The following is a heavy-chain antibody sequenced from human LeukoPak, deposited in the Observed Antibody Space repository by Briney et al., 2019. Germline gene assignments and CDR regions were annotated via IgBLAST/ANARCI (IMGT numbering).Heavy chain of an antibody. J-gene: IGHJ4*02. Sequence: PSETLSLTCNVSGGSISSSSYYWGWIRQPPGKGLEWIGSIYYSGSTYYNPSLKSRVTISVDTSKNQFSLKLSSVTAADTAVYYCASADNGDYVFKYWGQGTLVTVSS. CDR3: ASADNGDYVFKY. V-gene: IGHV4-39*07. D-gene: IGHD4-17*01. CDR1: GGSISSSSYY. CDR2: IYYSGST.